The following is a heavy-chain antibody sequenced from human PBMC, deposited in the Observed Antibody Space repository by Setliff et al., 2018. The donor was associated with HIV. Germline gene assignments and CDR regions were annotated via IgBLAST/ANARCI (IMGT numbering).Heavy chain of an antibody. CDR1: GYSIRDNFF. Sequence: SETLPLTCAVSGYSIRDNFFWGWVRQPPGKGLEWIGSIFYAGTTYYNPSLKSRVTLSLDTSKNQFSLELTSVTAADTAVYYCARHDCGGDCSINWFDPWGQGTLVTVSS. CDR2: IFYAGTT. D-gene: IGHD2-21*02. CDR3: ARHDCGGDCSINWFDP. V-gene: IGHV4-38-2*01. J-gene: IGHJ5*02.